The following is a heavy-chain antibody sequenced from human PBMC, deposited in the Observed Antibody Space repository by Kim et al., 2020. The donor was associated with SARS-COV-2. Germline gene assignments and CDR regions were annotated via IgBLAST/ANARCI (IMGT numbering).Heavy chain of an antibody. V-gene: IGHV1-69*13. CDR3: ARVGYYYDSSGYYRTYYYYGMDV. Sequence: SVKVSCKASGGTFSSYAISWVRQAPGQGLEWMGGIIPIFGTANYAQKFQGRVTITADESTSTAYMELSSLRSEDTAVYYCARVGYYYDSSGYYRTYYYYGMDVWGQGTTVTVSS. CDR2: IIPIFGTA. D-gene: IGHD3-22*01. CDR1: GGTFSSYA. J-gene: IGHJ6*02.